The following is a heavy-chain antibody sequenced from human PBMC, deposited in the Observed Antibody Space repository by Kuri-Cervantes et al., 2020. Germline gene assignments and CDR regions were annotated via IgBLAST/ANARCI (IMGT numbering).Heavy chain of an antibody. CDR3: ARGQIAAAGPIGY. CDR2: INHSGST. D-gene: IGHD6-13*01. J-gene: IGHJ4*02. V-gene: IGHV4-34*01. CDR1: GFTFSSYG. Sequence: ESLKISCAASGFTFSSYGMHWIRQPPGKGLEWIGEINHSGSTNYNPSLKSRVTISVDKSKNQFSLKLSSVTAADTAVYYCARGQIAAAGPIGYWGQGTLVTVSS.